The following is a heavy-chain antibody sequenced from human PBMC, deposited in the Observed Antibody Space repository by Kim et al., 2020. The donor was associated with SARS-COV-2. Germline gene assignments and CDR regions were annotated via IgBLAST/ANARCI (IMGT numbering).Heavy chain of an antibody. J-gene: IGHJ4*02. D-gene: IGHD3-10*01. Sequence: YNPSLKSRVTLSVETSNTQVSLMLSSVTAADTAVYYCARHLYYGSGAFTYWGQGTLVTGSS. CDR3: ARHLYYGSGAFTY. V-gene: IGHV4-39*01.